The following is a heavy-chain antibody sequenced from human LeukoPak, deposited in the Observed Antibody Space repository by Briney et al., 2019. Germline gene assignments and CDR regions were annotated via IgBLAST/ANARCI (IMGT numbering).Heavy chain of an antibody. Sequence: ASVKVSCKASGYTFTGYYMHWVRQAPGQGLEWMGWINPNSGGTNYAQKFQGRVTMTRDTSISTAYMELSRLRSDDTAVYYCARHAAPLMVSDWFDPWGQGTLVTVSS. CDR2: INPNSGGT. D-gene: IGHD2-8*01. CDR1: GYTFTGYY. CDR3: ARHAAPLMVSDWFDP. V-gene: IGHV1-2*02. J-gene: IGHJ5*02.